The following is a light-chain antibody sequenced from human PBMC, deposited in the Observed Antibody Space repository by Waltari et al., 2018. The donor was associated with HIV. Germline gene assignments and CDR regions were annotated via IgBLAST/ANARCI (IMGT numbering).Light chain of an antibody. J-gene: IGKJ1*01. CDR3: QQDYSTPWT. CDR2: WAS. CDR1: QSVLSSSNNKNY. Sequence: DIVMTQSPDSLAVSLGERATINCKSSQSVLSSSNNKNYLVWYQQKPGQPPKLLIYWASTRESGVPDRFSGSGSGTDFTLTISSLQAEDVAVYYCQQDYSTPWTFGQGTKVEVK. V-gene: IGKV4-1*01.